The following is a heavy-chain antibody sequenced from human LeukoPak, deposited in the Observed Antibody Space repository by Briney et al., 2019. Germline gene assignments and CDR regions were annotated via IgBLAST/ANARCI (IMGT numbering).Heavy chain of an antibody. CDR3: AGDSSKWELLGPFDY. D-gene: IGHD1-26*01. Sequence: GRSLRLSCAASGFTFSSYAMHWVRQAPGKGLEWVAVISYDGSNKYYADSVKGRFTISRDNSKNTLYLQMNSLRAEDTAVYYCAGDSSKWELLGPFDYWGQGTLVTVSS. CDR2: ISYDGSNK. CDR1: GFTFSSYA. V-gene: IGHV3-30-3*01. J-gene: IGHJ4*02.